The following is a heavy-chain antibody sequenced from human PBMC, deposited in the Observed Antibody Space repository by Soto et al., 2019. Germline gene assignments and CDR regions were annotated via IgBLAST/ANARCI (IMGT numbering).Heavy chain of an antibody. CDR2: ISSSGTYI. Sequence: EVQLVESGGGLVQPGGSLRLSCAASGFSFSIYTMNWVRQAPGKRLEWVSSISSSGTYIYYADSVKGRFTISRDNAKNSVYLQMNSLRADDTAVYYCARLKPLRIIDGDYYGMDVWGQGTTVTVSS. CDR1: GFSFSIYT. D-gene: IGHD3-16*01. CDR3: ARLKPLRIIDGDYYGMDV. V-gene: IGHV3-21*01. J-gene: IGHJ6*02.